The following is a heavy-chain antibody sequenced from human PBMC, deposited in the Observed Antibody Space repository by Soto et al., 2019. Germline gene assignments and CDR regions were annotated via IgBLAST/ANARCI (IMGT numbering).Heavy chain of an antibody. Sequence: GGSLRLSCAASGFTFSSYAMSRVRQAPGKGLEWVSAISASGAYTYYADSVKGRFTISRDNSKNTLYLQMRSLRAGDTATYYCAKEVIAARPYYFDYWGQGTLVTVSS. V-gene: IGHV3-23*01. CDR1: GFTFSSYA. CDR3: AKEVIAARPYYFDY. CDR2: ISASGAYT. D-gene: IGHD6-6*01. J-gene: IGHJ4*02.